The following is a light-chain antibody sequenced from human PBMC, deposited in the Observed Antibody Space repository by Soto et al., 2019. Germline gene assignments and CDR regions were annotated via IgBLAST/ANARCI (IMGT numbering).Light chain of an antibody. CDR2: GDS. Sequence: ELVLTQSPGTLSLSPGDSATLSCRASQSVSSNFLAWYQQKTGQAPRLLIYGDSTRATGIPDRLSGSGSGTDLNLTVSRLEPEDFAVYYCQKYNSSPRTCGQGTKVDIK. V-gene: IGKV3-20*01. CDR3: QKYNSSPRT. CDR1: QSVSSNF. J-gene: IGKJ1*01.